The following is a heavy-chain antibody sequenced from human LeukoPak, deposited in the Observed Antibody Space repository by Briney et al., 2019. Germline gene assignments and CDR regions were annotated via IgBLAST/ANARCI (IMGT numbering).Heavy chain of an antibody. D-gene: IGHD6-19*01. Sequence: GGSLRLSCVGSGFTFGEYGMHWVRHVPGKGLEWVSHITWDGGSTYYAGCVKGRFTISRDNNKNSLYLQMNSLGAEDTALYYCAKDIHIGHGSGWPESWGQGTLVTVSS. V-gene: IGHV3-43D*03. CDR1: GFTFGEYG. J-gene: IGHJ5*02. CDR2: ITWDGGST. CDR3: AKDIHIGHGSGWPES.